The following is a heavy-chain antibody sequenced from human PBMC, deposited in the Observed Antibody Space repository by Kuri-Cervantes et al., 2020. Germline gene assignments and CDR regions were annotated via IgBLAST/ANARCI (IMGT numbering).Heavy chain of an antibody. D-gene: IGHD2-2*01. V-gene: IGHV3-23*01. CDR3: AREYCSSTSCYSHAFDI. Sequence: GGSLRLSCAASGITFSTYGMSWVRQAPGKGLEWVSAISGSGGSTYYADSVKGRFTISRDNSKNTLYLQMNSLRAEDTAVYYCAREYCSSTSCYSHAFDIWGQGTMVTVSS. J-gene: IGHJ3*02. CDR2: ISGSGGST. CDR1: GITFSTYG.